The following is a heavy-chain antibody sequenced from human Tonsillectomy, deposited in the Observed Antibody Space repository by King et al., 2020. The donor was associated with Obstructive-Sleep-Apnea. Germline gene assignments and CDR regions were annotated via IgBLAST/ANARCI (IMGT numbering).Heavy chain of an antibody. V-gene: IGHV1-18*01. CDR3: ARVAKYSGSYYDVFDI. CDR1: GYIFISYG. Sequence: VQLVESGAEVKKPGASVKVSCKASGYIFISYGISWVRQAPGQGLEWMGWISAYNGNTNYAQKVQGRVTMTTDTSTSTAYMELRSLRSDDTAVYYCARVAKYSGSYYDVFDIWGQGTMVTVSS. CDR2: ISAYNGNT. J-gene: IGHJ3*02. D-gene: IGHD1-26*01.